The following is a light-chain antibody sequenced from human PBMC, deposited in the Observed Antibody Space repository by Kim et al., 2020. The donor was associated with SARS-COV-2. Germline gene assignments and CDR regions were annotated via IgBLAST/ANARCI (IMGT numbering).Light chain of an antibody. Sequence: GQKVTISCSGSSSNIGKNYVSWYQQLPGTAPKLLIYDNNKRPSGIPGRFSGSKSGTSATLGITGLQTGDEADYYCGTWDSRLSGGVFGGGTQLTVL. V-gene: IGLV1-51*01. CDR1: SSNIGKNY. CDR3: GTWDSRLSGGV. J-gene: IGLJ3*02. CDR2: DNN.